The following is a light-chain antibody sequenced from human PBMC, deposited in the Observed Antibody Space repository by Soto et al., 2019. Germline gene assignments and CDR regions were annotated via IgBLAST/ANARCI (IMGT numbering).Light chain of an antibody. V-gene: IGKV3-20*01. CDR3: QQYDSSPRT. CDR2: GAS. CDR1: QSISSRN. Sequence: ESVLTQSPGTLSLSPGERAIISCRATQSISSRNLAWYQQKPGQPPRLLIFGASSRATGVPDRFSGSGSGTDFTLTISRLEPEDFAVYYCQQYDSSPRTFGQGTKVDIK. J-gene: IGKJ1*01.